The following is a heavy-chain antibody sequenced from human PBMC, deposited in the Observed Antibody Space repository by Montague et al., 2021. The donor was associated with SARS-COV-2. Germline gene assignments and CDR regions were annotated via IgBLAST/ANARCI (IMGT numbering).Heavy chain of an antibody. J-gene: IGHJ4*02. CDR3: ARGERGAWYNHYFDY. Sequence: SETLSLTCTVSGVVELRRRSEEHTSELQSLADFVCRLQHEKKNNYNPSLKSRVTISVDTPKNQFSLKLMSVTAADTAVYYCARGERGAWYNHYFDYWGQGAMVTVAS. V-gene: IGHV4-61*10. CDR2: RLQHEKKN. CDR1: GVVELRRRS. D-gene: IGHD6-19*01.